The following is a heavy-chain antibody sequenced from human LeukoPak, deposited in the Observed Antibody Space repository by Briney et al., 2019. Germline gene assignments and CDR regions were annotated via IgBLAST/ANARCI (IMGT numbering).Heavy chain of an antibody. D-gene: IGHD3-10*01. J-gene: IGHJ6*04. CDR2: ISSSGDMI. Sequence: PGGSLKLSCAASRFTFSDYYMTWIRQAPGKGLEWISYISSSGDMIYSADSVKGRFTISRDNAKNSLYLQVNSLRAEDTAVYYCARDRGDRLDVWGKGTTVTVSS. V-gene: IGHV3-11*04. CDR1: RFTFSDYY. CDR3: ARDRGDRLDV.